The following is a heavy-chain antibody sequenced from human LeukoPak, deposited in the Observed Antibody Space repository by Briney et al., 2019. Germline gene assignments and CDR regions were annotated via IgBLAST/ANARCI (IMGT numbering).Heavy chain of an antibody. CDR3: ARVGDHFHWNLDL. Sequence: GGSLRLSCAASGFTLSTYHMNWVRQAPGKGLEWVSIIYSGGTTYYADSVKGRFTISRDTSKNTLSLQMNSLRAEDTAVYFCARVGDHFHWNLDLWGRGTLVTVSS. CDR1: GFTLSTYH. CDR2: IYSGGTT. D-gene: IGHD3-3*02. J-gene: IGHJ2*01. V-gene: IGHV3-53*01.